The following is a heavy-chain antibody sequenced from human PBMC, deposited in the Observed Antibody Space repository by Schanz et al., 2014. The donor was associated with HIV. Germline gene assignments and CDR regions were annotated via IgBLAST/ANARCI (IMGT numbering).Heavy chain of an antibody. V-gene: IGHV3-33*01. J-gene: IGHJ4*02. CDR1: GFTFSSYG. D-gene: IGHD3-3*01. CDR2: IWYDGSNK. Sequence: VEVLESGGGLVQPGGSLRLSCVASGFTFSSYGMHWVRQAPGKGLEWVAVIWYDGSNKYYADSVKGRFTISRDNGKNSLFLQMNDLKVEDTGVYYCAREASHYDFWYGYFTLPLNYWGQGTRVIVSS. CDR3: AREASHYDFWYGYFTLPLNY.